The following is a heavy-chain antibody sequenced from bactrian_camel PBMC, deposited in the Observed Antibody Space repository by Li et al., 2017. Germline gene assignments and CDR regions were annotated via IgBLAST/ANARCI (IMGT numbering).Heavy chain of an antibody. V-gene: IGHV3S31*01. Sequence: DVQLVESGGGLVQPGGSLRLSCAASGITFSNYAMSWVRQAPGKGLEWVSAINNGGGSTYYADSVKGRFTISQDNRKTIMYLQLNSLKPEDTAVYYCAAAPSFSPYGGNLYACGGGDNYWGQGTQVTVS. D-gene: IGHD6*01. J-gene: IGHJ4*01. CDR1: GITFSNYA. CDR2: INNGGGST. CDR3: AAAPSFSPYGGNLYACGGGDNY.